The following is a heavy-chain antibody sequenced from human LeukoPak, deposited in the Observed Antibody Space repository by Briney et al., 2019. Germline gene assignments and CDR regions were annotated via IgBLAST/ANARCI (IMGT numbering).Heavy chain of an antibody. V-gene: IGHV1-18*01. J-gene: IGHJ4*02. D-gene: IGHD2-21*02. Sequence: ASVKISCKTIGGRFKSYGFSWVRQAPGQGLEWMGWISAYNGNTNYAQKLQGRVTMTADTSTSTAYMELRSLRSDDTAVYYCARDPLAYCGGDCYHRFFDYWGQGTLVTVSS. CDR3: ARDPLAYCGGDCYHRFFDY. CDR2: ISAYNGNT. CDR1: GGRFKSYG.